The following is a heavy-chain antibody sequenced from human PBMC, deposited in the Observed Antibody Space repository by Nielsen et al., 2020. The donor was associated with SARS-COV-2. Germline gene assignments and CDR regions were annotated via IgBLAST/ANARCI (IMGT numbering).Heavy chain of an antibody. Sequence: GGSLRLSCAASGFTFSSYAMHWVRQAPGKGLEWVAVISYDGSNKYYADSVKGRFTISRDNSKNTLYLQMNSLRAEDTAVYYCAREIYGSGSYPPYYYYGMDVWGQGTTVTVSS. V-gene: IGHV3-30*04. CDR3: AREIYGSGSYPPYYYYGMDV. J-gene: IGHJ6*02. CDR1: GFTFSSYA. D-gene: IGHD3-10*01. CDR2: ISYDGSNK.